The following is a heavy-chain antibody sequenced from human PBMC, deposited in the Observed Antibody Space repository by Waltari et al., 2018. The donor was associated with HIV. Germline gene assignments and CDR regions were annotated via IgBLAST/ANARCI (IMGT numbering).Heavy chain of an antibody. J-gene: IGHJ3*02. D-gene: IGHD3-10*01. CDR3: ARPQGGQELLGDFDM. V-gene: IGHV3-23*04. Sequence: EVQLVESGGGLVQPGGSLRVSCAASGFSLSSYAITWVRQGPGKGLEWVSVISGNGSTTSYADSVKGRFTISRDNSKNTLYLQMNSLRADDTAVYYCARPQGGQELLGDFDMWGQGTMVAVSS. CDR1: GFSLSSYA. CDR2: ISGNGSTT.